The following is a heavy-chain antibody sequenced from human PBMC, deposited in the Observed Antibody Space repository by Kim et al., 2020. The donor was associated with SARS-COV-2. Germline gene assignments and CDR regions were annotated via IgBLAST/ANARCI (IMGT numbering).Heavy chain of an antibody. D-gene: IGHD3-22*01. Sequence: SETLSLTCTVSGGSISSSSYYWDWIRQPPGKGLEWIGSIYYSGSTYYNPSLKSRVTISVDTSKNQFSLKLSSVTAADTAVYYCARKSPPVYYDSSGYLDYWGQGTLVTVSS. V-gene: IGHV4-39*07. CDR1: GGSISSSSYY. CDR3: ARKSPPVYYDSSGYLDY. CDR2: IYYSGST. J-gene: IGHJ4*02.